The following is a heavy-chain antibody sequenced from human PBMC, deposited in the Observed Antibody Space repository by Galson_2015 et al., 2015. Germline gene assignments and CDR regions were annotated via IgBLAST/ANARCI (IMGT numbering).Heavy chain of an antibody. Sequence: SLRLSCAASGFTFSSYWMSWVRQAPGKGLEWVAVISYDGSNKYYADSVKGRFTISRDNSKNTLYLQMNSLRAEDTAVYYCATDSGSYFVYWGQGTLVTVSS. CDR3: ATDSGSYFVY. CDR2: ISYDGSNK. CDR1: GFTFSSYW. V-gene: IGHV3-30-3*01. D-gene: IGHD1-26*01. J-gene: IGHJ4*02.